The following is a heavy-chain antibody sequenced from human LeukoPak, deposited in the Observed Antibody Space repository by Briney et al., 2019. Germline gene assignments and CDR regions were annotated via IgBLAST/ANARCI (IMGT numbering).Heavy chain of an antibody. V-gene: IGHV3-30-3*01. CDR1: GFTFSSYA. CDR3: AREGDIVGATNAFDI. CDR2: ISYDGGNK. D-gene: IGHD1-26*01. Sequence: PGGSLRLSCAASGFTFSSYAMHWVRQAPGKGLEWVAVISYDGGNKYYADSVKGRFTISRDNSKNTLYLQMNSLRAEDTAVYYCAREGDIVGATNAFDIWGQGTMVTVSS. J-gene: IGHJ3*02.